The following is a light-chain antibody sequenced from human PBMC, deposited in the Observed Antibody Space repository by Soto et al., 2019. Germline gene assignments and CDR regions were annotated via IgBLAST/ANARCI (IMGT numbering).Light chain of an antibody. CDR1: SSAVGGYNY. V-gene: IGLV2-14*01. CDR3: SSYTSSSTYV. J-gene: IGLJ1*01. Sequence: QSVLTQPASVSGSLGQSITISCTGTSSAVGGYNYVSWYQQHPGKAPKLMIYDVSNRPSGVSNRFSGSKSGNTASLTISGLQAEDEADYYCSSYTSSSTYVFGTGTKVTVL. CDR2: DVS.